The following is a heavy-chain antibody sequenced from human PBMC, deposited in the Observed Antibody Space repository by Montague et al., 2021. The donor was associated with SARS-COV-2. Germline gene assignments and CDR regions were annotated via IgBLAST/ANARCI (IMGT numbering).Heavy chain of an antibody. Sequence: SETLSLTCAVSGGSISSYYWSWIRQPPGKGLEWIGYIYYSGSTNXNPSLKSRVTISVDTFKNQFSLKLSSVTAADTAVYYCARGPQEYRITMIVVDYWYFDLWGRGTLVTVSS. CDR3: ARGPQEYRITMIVVDYWYFDL. CDR2: IYYSGST. J-gene: IGHJ2*01. CDR1: GGSISSYY. D-gene: IGHD3-22*01. V-gene: IGHV4-59*01.